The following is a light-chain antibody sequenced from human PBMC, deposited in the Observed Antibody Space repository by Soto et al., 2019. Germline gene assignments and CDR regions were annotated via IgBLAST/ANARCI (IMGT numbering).Light chain of an antibody. Sequence: DIQMTQSPSSLSASSGDRVTITCRASQSIRSSLNWYQQKPGKAPKPLIYAESSLHSWVPSRFSGSGSGTEFTLTISSLLPDDFAAYYCQQSYITPPTFGQGTKVES. CDR2: AES. CDR3: QQSYITPPT. V-gene: IGKV1-39*01. CDR1: QSIRSS. J-gene: IGKJ1*01.